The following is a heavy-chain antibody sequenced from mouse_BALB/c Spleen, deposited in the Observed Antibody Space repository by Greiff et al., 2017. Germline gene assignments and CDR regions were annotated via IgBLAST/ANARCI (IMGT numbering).Heavy chain of an antibody. D-gene: IGHD2-12*01. CDR1: GYTFTSYW. Sequence: VQLQQSGAELAKPGASVKMSCKASGYTFTSYWMHWVKQRPGQGLEWIGYINPSTGYTEYNQKFKDKATLTADKSSSTAYMQLSSLTSEDSAVYYCASNDGYFDVWGAGTTVTVSS. CDR2: INPSTGYT. CDR3: ASNDGYFDV. V-gene: IGHV1-7*01. J-gene: IGHJ1*01.